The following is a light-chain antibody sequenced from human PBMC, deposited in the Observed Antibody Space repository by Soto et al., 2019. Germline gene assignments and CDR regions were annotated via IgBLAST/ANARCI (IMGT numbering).Light chain of an antibody. CDR3: QQYNNWPRA. CDR1: QDIGNK. CDR2: GAS. V-gene: IGKV3-15*01. Sequence: EIVMTQSPATLSVSPGDRATLSCRASQDIGNKLAWYQQNPGQAPRLLIYGASTRATGIPARFSGSGSGTEFTLTISSLQSEDFAVYHCQQYNNWPRAFGQGTKLEIK. J-gene: IGKJ2*01.